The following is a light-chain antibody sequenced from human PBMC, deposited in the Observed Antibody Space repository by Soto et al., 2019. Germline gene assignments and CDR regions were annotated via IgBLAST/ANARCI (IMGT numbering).Light chain of an antibody. CDR1: SSDVGGYNH. Sequence: QSVLTQPASVSGSPGQSITISCTGTSSDVGGYNHVSWYQQQPGKAPKLMIYEVNNRPSGISNRFSGSKSGNTASLTISGLQAEDEADYYCTSYASTNTWVFGGGTKLTVL. CDR2: EVN. V-gene: IGLV2-14*01. CDR3: TSYASTNTWV. J-gene: IGLJ3*02.